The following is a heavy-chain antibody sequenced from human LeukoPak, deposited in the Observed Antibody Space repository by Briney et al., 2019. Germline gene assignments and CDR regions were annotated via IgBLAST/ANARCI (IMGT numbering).Heavy chain of an antibody. D-gene: IGHD6-19*01. V-gene: IGHV5-51*01. CDR1: GYSFTSYW. CDR2: IYPGDSDT. CDR3: AAVPDPSTPYSSGWGSY. J-gene: IGHJ4*02. Sequence: GESLKISCKGSGYSFTSYWIGWVRQMPGKGLEWMGIIYPGDSDTRYSPSFQGQVTISADKSISTAYLQWSSLKASGTAMYYCAAVPDPSTPYSSGWGSYWGQGTLVTVSS.